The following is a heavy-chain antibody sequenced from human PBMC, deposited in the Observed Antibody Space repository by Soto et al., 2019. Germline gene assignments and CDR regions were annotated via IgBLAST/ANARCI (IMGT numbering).Heavy chain of an antibody. D-gene: IGHD1-26*01. CDR3: ARARDTSGDY. CDR1: GGSFSGYY. CDR2: INHSGST. V-gene: IGHV4-34*01. Sequence: QVQLQQWGAGLLKPSETLSLTCAVYGGSFSGYYWSWIRQPPGKGLEWIGEINHSGSTNYNPSLKCRVTISVDTSKNQFSVKLSSVTAADTAVYYCARARDTSGDYWGQGTLVTVSS. J-gene: IGHJ4*02.